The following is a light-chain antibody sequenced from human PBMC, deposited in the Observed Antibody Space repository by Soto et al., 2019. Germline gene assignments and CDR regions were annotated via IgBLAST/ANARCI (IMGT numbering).Light chain of an antibody. Sequence: QSALTQPPSASGSPGQSVTISCTGTSSDVGAYKYVSWYQQYPGKAPKLMIYEVSNRPSGVPDRFSGSKSGNTASLTVTGLQAEDEADYYCTSDVDSNILVFGGGTKLTVL. CDR3: TSDVDSNILV. V-gene: IGLV2-8*01. J-gene: IGLJ2*01. CDR2: EVS. CDR1: SSDVGAYKY.